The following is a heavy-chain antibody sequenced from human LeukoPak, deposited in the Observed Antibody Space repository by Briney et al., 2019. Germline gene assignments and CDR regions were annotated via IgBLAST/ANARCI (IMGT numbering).Heavy chain of an antibody. V-gene: IGHV1-46*01. CDR1: GYTFTSYY. J-gene: IGHJ4*02. CDR3: ARVYDFWSGYWDY. D-gene: IGHD3-3*01. Sequence: ASVEVSCKASGYTFTSYYMHWVRQAPGQGLEWMGIINPIGGSTTYAQKFQGRVTMTRDTSTRTVFMELSSLRSEDTAVYYCARVYDFWSGYWDYWGQGTLVTVSS. CDR2: INPIGGST.